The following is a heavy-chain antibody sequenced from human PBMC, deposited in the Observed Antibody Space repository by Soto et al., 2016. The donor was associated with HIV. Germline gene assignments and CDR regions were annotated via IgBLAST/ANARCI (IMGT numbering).Heavy chain of an antibody. J-gene: IGHJ4*02. V-gene: IGHV4-39*01. CDR3: ARHDGYCATFRLLIIGLTF. Sequence: QLQLQESGSGLVKPPETLSLTCVVSGGSIKTSTYYWGWIRQPPGKGLEWIGNIDYSGNTYYNPSLTHRVTMSVDTSKNQFSLMVTSVTAADTAFYYCARHDGYCATFRLLIIGLTFWGQGNPSYRLF. CDR2: IDYSGNT. CDR1: GGSIKTSTYY. D-gene: IGHD2-15*01.